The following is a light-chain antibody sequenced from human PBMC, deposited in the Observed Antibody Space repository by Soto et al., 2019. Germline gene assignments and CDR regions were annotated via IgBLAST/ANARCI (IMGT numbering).Light chain of an antibody. V-gene: IGLV2-11*01. CDR1: SSDVGGYNY. CDR3: CSHAGSYTYV. CDR2: DVT. Sequence: QSVLTQPRSVSGSPGHSVTISCTGTSSDVGGYNYVSWYQQHPGKAPKLMIYDVTKRPSGVPDRFSGSKSGNTASLTISGLQAEDEADYYCCSHAGSYTYVFGTGTKVTVL. J-gene: IGLJ1*01.